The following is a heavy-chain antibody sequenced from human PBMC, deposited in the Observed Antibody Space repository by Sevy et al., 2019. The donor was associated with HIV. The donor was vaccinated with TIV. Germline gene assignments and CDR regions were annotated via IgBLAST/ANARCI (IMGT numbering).Heavy chain of an antibody. CDR2: ISWNSRNI. Sequence: GGSLRLSCAASGFPFNDHAMHWVRLVPGKGLEWVSGISWNSRNIGYADSVKGRFTISRDNTRHSVYLETHSLRPEDTALYYCAKDINRGCDGVNCYSYYYYFYGLDVWGQGTTVTVSS. CDR3: AKDINRGCDGVNCYSYYYYFYGLDV. V-gene: IGHV3-9*01. D-gene: IGHD2-21*01. CDR1: GFPFNDHA. J-gene: IGHJ6*02.